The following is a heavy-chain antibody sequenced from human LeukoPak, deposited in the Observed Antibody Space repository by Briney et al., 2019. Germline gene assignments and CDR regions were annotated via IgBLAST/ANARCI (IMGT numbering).Heavy chain of an antibody. J-gene: IGHJ4*02. CDR2: MRVGGKT. CDR3: ARALAAASHTSFDY. Sequence: GGSLRLSCVASGFTFSNYGMSWVRQAPGKGLEWASIMRVGGKTYYAESVKGRFTISRDNSKNTVYLQMSNLRAEDTAVYYCARALAAASHTSFDYWGQGTLVTVSS. D-gene: IGHD6-13*01. CDR1: GFTFSNYG. V-gene: IGHV3-23*01.